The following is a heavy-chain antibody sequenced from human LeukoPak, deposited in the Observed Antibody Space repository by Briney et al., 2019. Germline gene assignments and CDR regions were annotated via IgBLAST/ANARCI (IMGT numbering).Heavy chain of an antibody. V-gene: IGHV3-30*18. Sequence: GGSLRLSCAASGFTFSSFGMNWVRQAPGKVPEWVAVISYDGSDIQYGGSVKGRFTISRDNSMNTVYLELSSLRSEDTAVYYCAKSGGYDYGYGYFGNWGRGTLVTVSS. CDR2: ISYDGSDI. CDR3: AKSGGYDYGYGYFGN. D-gene: IGHD5-18*01. CDR1: GFTFSSFG. J-gene: IGHJ4*02.